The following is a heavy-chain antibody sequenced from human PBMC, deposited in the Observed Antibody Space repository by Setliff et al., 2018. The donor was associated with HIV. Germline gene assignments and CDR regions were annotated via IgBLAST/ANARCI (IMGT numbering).Heavy chain of an antibody. CDR3: ARDFCGSSCSSGYGYFDH. CDR2: ISGSGGTT. CDR1: GFTFSIYA. D-gene: IGHD2-15*01. V-gene: IGHV3-23*01. Sequence: GGSLRLSCAASGFTFSIYAMSWVRQAPGKGLEWVSGISGSGGTTNYADSVKGRFTISRDNARNSLYLEMNSLRADDTAVYYCARDFCGSSCSSGYGYFDHWGQGTLVTVSS. J-gene: IGHJ4*02.